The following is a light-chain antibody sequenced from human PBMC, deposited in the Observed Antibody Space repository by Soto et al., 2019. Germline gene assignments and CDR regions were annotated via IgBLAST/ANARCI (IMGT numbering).Light chain of an antibody. CDR1: SSNVGGYKY. J-gene: IGLJ1*01. Sequence: QSVLTQPPSESGSPGQSITISCTGTSSNVGGYKYVSWYQQHPGKAPKLMIYDVTKRPPGVSNRFSGSKSGNTASLTVSGLKVEDEADYYCYSYAGSTTYVFGTGTKVTVL. CDR2: DVT. V-gene: IGLV2-8*01. CDR3: YSYAGSTTYV.